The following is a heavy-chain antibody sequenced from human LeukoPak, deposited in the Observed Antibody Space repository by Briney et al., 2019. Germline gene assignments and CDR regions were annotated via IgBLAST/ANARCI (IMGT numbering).Heavy chain of an antibody. CDR2: INHSGST. J-gene: IGHJ4*02. V-gene: IGHV4-34*01. CDR3: ASANNSGWFDY. CDR1: GASFSGSY. D-gene: IGHD6-19*01. Sequence: PSETLSLTCGVYGASFSGSYWNWIRQPPGKGLEWIGEINHSGSTNYNSSLKSRVTISLDTSKNQFSLNLISVTAADTAVYYCASANNSGWFDYWGQGTLVTVSS.